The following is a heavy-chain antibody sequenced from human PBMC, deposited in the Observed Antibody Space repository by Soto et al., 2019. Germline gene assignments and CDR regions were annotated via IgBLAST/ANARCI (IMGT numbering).Heavy chain of an antibody. D-gene: IGHD1-26*01. J-gene: IGHJ5*02. Sequence: VQLVQSGADVKKPGESLRISCKASGYSFTRKWISWVRQIPGKGLEWMGRIDPTDSYTNYSPSFQGHVTISVYKSSSTAYVQWSSLKASDIAMYYCATTLPPSGSPFFSWFDPWGQGTLVTVSS. CDR1: GYSFTRKW. CDR3: ATTLPPSGSPFFSWFDP. V-gene: IGHV5-10-1*03. CDR2: IDPTDSYT.